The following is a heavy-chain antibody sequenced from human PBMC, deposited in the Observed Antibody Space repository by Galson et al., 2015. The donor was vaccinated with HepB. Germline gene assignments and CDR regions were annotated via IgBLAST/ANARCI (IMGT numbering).Heavy chain of an antibody. CDR2: ITSSGGNS. J-gene: IGHJ4*02. CDR1: GCSFTRYA. Sequence: RLACAASGCSFTRYAMTWVRQAPGKGLEWVPSITSSGGNSYYTDSVKGRFTVSRDNSKNTLLLQLNSLRAEDTAMYFCAKDGIMVANNPYHFHYWGQGTLVTVSS. CDR3: AKDGIMVANNPYHFHY. D-gene: IGHD2-15*01. V-gene: IGHV3-23*01.